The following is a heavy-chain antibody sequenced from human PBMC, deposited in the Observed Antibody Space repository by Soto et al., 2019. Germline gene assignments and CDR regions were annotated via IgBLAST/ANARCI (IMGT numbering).Heavy chain of an antibody. V-gene: IGHV3-15*01. D-gene: IGHD6-19*01. Sequence: PGGSLRLSCAASGFTFSNAWMSWVRQAPGKGLEWVGRIKSKTDGGTTDYAAPVKGRFTISRDDSKNTLYLQMNRLKTEDTAVYYCTEAVAGTGDFDYWGQGTLVTVSS. J-gene: IGHJ4*02. CDR3: TEAVAGTGDFDY. CDR1: GFTFSNAW. CDR2: IKSKTDGGTT.